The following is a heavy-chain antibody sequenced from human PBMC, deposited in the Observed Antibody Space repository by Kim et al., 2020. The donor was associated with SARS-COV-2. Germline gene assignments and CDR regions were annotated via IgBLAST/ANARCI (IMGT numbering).Heavy chain of an antibody. CDR2: IKQDGSEK. CDR3: ARDRVGVTEDAFDI. J-gene: IGHJ3*02. CDR1: GFTFSSYW. V-gene: IGHV3-7*01. Sequence: GGSLRLSCAASGFTFSSYWMSWVRQAPGKGLEWVANIKQDGSEKYYVDSVKGRFTISRDNAKNSLYLQMNSLRAEDTAVYYCARDRVGVTEDAFDIWGQGTMVTVSS. D-gene: IGHD1-20*01.